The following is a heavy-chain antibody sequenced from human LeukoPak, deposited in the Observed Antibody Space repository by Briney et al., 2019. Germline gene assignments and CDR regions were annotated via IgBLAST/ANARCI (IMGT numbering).Heavy chain of an antibody. CDR2: IYYNENS. CDR3: ARGGASSRYLNS. J-gene: IGHJ5*02. CDR1: GASISSYF. D-gene: IGHD6-25*01. Sequence: SETLSLICTVSGASISSYFWSWIRQSPGKGLEWIGWIYYNENSNYNPSLQSRVSMSVDTSKNQFSLSLTSVTAADTAVYYCARGGASSRYLNSWGQGTLVTVSS. V-gene: IGHV4-59*01.